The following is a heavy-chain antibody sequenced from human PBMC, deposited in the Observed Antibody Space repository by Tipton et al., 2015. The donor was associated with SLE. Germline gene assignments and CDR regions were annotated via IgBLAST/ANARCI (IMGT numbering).Heavy chain of an antibody. CDR1: GYSISSGYY. J-gene: IGHJ4*01. CDR3: AREVGATFFDY. V-gene: IGHV4-61*01. Sequence: GLVKPSETLSLTCAVSGYSISSGYYWSWIRQPPGKGLEWIGYIYYSGSTNYNPSLKSRVTISVDTSKNQFSLKLSSVTAADTAVYYCAREVGATFFDYWGQGTLVAVSS. D-gene: IGHD1-26*01. CDR2: IYYSGST.